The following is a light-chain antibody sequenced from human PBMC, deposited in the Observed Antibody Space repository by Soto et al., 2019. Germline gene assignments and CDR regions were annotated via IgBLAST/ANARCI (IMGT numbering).Light chain of an antibody. CDR2: DAS. J-gene: IGKJ5*01. CDR1: QTITSN. V-gene: IGKV3D-15*01. CDR3: QQRKKWPPIT. Sequence: EVVMTQSPATLSVSPGNTVTLSCRANQTITSNLAWYQQKPGQPPRLLIYDASNRASGIPARFSGSGSGTKFTPPISSLEAEELAIYYCQQRKKWPPITFGQGTRLEIK.